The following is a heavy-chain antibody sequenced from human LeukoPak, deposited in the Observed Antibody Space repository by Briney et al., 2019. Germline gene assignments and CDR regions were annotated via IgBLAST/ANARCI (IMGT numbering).Heavy chain of an antibody. V-gene: IGHV3-23*01. CDR3: AKDGGSSSSLEY. J-gene: IGHJ4*02. Sequence: GGSLRLSCAASGFTFSSYAMSWVRQAPGKGLEWVSAISGSGGSTYYADSVKGRFTISRDNSKNTLYLQMNSLRAEDTAAYYCAKDGGSSSSLEYWGQGTLVTVSS. D-gene: IGHD6-13*01. CDR1: GFTFSSYA. CDR2: ISGSGGST.